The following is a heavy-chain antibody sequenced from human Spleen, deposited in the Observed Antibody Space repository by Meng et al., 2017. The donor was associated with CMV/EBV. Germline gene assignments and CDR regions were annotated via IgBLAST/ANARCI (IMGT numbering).Heavy chain of an antibody. J-gene: IGHJ5*02. D-gene: IGHD6-6*01. CDR3: ARDRDSSSAGDFDP. V-gene: IGHV4-39*07. Sequence: QLQESGTGIGKSSGTRFLHLPGPGCYISRWCYFWGWIRQPPGEGLGVIGGIYYSGSTYYNPSPKSRVTISVDTSKNQFSPKLSSVTAADTAVYYCARDRDSSSAGDFDPWGQGTLVTVSS. CDR2: IYYSGST. CDR1: GCYISRWCYF.